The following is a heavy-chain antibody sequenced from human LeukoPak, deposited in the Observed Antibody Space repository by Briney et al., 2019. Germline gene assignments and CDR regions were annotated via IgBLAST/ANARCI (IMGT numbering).Heavy chain of an antibody. D-gene: IGHD3-10*01. CDR3: ARGHYYGSVYYGMDV. J-gene: IGHJ6*02. CDR2: INHSGST. CDR1: GGSFSGYY. Sequence: PSETLSLTCAVYGGSFSGYYWTWIRQPPGKGLEWIGEINHSGSTNYNPSLKSRVTISIDTSKNQFSLKLSSVTAADTAVYYCARGHYYGSVYYGMDVWGQGTTVTVSS. V-gene: IGHV4-34*01.